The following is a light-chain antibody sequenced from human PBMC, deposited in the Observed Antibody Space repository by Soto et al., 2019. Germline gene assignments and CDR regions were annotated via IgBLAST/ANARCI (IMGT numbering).Light chain of an antibody. Sequence: QSVLTQTPSVSGAPGQRVTISCTGTSSNIGAGYDVHWYKQLPGTAPKLLIYGNNNRTSGVPDRFSGSKSGTSASLAITGLQAEDEAHYYCQPYDSSLSAVVFGGGTKLTVL. CDR1: SSNIGAGYD. CDR2: GNN. V-gene: IGLV1-40*01. CDR3: QPYDSSLSAVV. J-gene: IGLJ2*01.